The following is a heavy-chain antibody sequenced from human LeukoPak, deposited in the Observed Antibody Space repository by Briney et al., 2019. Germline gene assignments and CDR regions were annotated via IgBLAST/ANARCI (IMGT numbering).Heavy chain of an antibody. Sequence: GGSLRLSCAASGFTFSDYYMSWIRQAPGKGLEWVSYISSSGSTIYYADSVKGRFTISRDNAKNSLYLQMNSLRAEDTAVYYCARDKVVGATHFDYWGQGTLVTVSS. CDR1: GFTFSDYY. CDR2: ISSSGSTI. V-gene: IGHV3-11*04. D-gene: IGHD1-26*01. J-gene: IGHJ4*02. CDR3: ARDKVVGATHFDY.